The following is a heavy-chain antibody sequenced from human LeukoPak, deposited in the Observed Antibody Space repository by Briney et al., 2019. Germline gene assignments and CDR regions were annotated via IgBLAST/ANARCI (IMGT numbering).Heavy chain of an antibody. Sequence: SVKVSCKASGGTFSSYAISWVRQAPGQGLEWMGGIIPIFGTANYAQKFQGRVTITADESTSTAYMELSSLRSEDTAVYYCARVPYCSNGICYTHYYCDYWGQGTLVTVSS. CDR2: IIPIFGTA. CDR1: GGTFSSYA. D-gene: IGHD2-8*01. J-gene: IGHJ4*02. CDR3: ARVPYCSNGICYTHYYCDY. V-gene: IGHV1-69*13.